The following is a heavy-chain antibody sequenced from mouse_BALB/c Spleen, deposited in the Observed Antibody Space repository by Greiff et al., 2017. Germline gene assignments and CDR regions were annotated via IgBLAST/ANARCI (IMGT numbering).Heavy chain of an antibody. CDR1: GYTFTSYW. J-gene: IGHJ2*01. V-gene: IGHV1S81*02. Sequence: QVQLQQPGAELVKPGASVKLSCKASGYTFTSYWMHWVKQRPGQGLEWIGEINPSNGRTNYNEKFKSKATLTVDKSSSTAYMQLSSLTSEDSAVYYCARWVQDYFDYWGQGTTLTVSS. CDR2: INPSNGRT. D-gene: IGHD2-14*01. CDR3: ARWVQDYFDY.